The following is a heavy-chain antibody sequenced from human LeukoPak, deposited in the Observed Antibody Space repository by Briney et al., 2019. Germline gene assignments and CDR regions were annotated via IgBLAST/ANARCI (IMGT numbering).Heavy chain of an antibody. D-gene: IGHD3-16*01. CDR3: ARDIYDYVWGSYFKYYYYYYMDV. CDR1: GFTFSNAW. V-gene: IGHV3-15*01. J-gene: IGHJ6*03. Sequence: GGSLRLSCAASGFTFSNAWMSWVRQAPGKGLEWVGRIKSKTDGGTTDYAAPVKGRFTISRDNAKNSLYLQMNSLRAEDTAVYYCARDIYDYVWGSYFKYYYYYYMDVWGKGTTVTVSS. CDR2: IKSKTDGGTT.